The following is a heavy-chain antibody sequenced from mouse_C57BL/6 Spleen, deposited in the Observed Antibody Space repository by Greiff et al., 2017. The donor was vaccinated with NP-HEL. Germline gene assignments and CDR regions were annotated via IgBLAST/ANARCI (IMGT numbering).Heavy chain of an antibody. CDR2: INPNNGGT. V-gene: IGHV1-18*01. D-gene: IGHD2-2*01. CDR1: GYTFTDYN. J-gene: IGHJ2*01. CDR3: ARGTLKNYGYFDY. Sequence: VQLKQSGPELVKPGASVKIPCKASGYTFTDYNMDWVKQSHGKSLEWIGDINPNNGGTTYNQKFKGKATLTVDKSSSTAYMELRSLTSEDTAVYYCARGTLKNYGYFDYWGQGTTLTVSS.